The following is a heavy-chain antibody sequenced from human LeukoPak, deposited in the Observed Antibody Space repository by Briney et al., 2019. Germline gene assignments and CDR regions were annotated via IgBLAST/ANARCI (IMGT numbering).Heavy chain of an antibody. V-gene: IGHV4-34*01. CDR2: INHSGST. CDR1: GGSFSGYY. CDR3: ARGQRYYDYVWGSYRPHYYFDY. J-gene: IGHJ4*02. D-gene: IGHD3-16*02. Sequence: SETLSLTCAVYGGSFSGYYWSWIRQPPGKGLEWIGEINHSGSTNYNPSLKSRVTMSVDTSKNQFSLKLSSVTAADTAVYYCARGQRYYDYVWGSYRPHYYFDYWGQGTLVTVSS.